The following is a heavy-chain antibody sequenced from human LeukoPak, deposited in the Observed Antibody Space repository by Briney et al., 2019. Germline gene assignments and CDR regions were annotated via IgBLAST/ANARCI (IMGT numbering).Heavy chain of an antibody. Sequence: GGSLRLSCAASGFTFTTYWMSWVRQVPGKGLEWVANINQDGTEKYYVDSVKGRFTISRDNAKNSLYLQMNSLRVEDTAVYYCASRIVGPPDYFDYWGQGTLVTVSS. CDR3: ASRIVGPPDYFDY. V-gene: IGHV3-7*01. D-gene: IGHD1-26*01. CDR1: GFTFTTYW. J-gene: IGHJ4*02. CDR2: INQDGTEK.